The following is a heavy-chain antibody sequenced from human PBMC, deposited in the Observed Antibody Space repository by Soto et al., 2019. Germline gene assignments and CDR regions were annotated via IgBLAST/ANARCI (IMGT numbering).Heavy chain of an antibody. V-gene: IGHV3-9*01. CDR2: ISWNSADI. D-gene: IGHD6-13*01. Sequence: EVQLVESGGGLVQPGRSLRLSCAASGFTFHNYAMHWVRQAPGKGLEWVSGISWNSADIGYADSVKGRFTISRDNAKNSLYLQMISLRAEDTALYYCSRDPLGSGISVAGDWGQGTLVTVSS. CDR3: SRDPLGSGISVAGD. J-gene: IGHJ4*02. CDR1: GFTFHNYA.